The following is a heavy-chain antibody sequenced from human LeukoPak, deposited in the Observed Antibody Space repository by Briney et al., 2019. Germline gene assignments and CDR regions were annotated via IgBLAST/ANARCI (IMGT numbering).Heavy chain of an antibody. CDR3: ARGSSSWYYYYYYMDV. J-gene: IGHJ6*03. CDR2: TSAYNGNT. Sequence: ASVKVSCKASGYTFTSYGISWVRQAPGQGLEWMGWTSAYNGNTNYAQKLQGRVTMTTDTSTSTAYMELRSLRSDDTAVYYCARGSSSWYYYYYYMDVWGKGTTVTVSS. CDR1: GYTFTSYG. D-gene: IGHD6-13*01. V-gene: IGHV1-18*01.